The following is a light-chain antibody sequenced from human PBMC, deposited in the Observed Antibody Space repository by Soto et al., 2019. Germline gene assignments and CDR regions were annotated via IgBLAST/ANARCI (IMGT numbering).Light chain of an antibody. CDR3: SSYSTSSARV. CDR2: DVS. Sequence: QSVLTQPASVSGSLGQSITISCAGTSADIGAFNDVSWYQHHPGTAPKLLIYDVSDRPSGVSTRFSASKSATTASLTISGLQADDAADYYYSSYSTSSARVFGGGTKLTVL. J-gene: IGLJ2*01. V-gene: IGLV2-14*03. CDR1: SADIGAFND.